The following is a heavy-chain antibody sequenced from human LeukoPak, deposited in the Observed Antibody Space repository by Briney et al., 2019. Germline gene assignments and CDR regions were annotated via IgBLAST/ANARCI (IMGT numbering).Heavy chain of an antibody. D-gene: IGHD4-23*01. CDR3: ARAEGGYGGNSGPFDY. V-gene: IGHV3-53*01. CDR1: GFTVSSNY. CDR2: IYSGGST. J-gene: IGHJ4*02. Sequence: QPGGSLRLSCAASGFTVSSNYMSWVRQAPGKGLEWVSVIYSGGSTYYADSVKGRFTISRDNSKNTLYLQMNSLRAEDTAVYYCARAEGGYGGNSGPFDYWGQGTLVTVSS.